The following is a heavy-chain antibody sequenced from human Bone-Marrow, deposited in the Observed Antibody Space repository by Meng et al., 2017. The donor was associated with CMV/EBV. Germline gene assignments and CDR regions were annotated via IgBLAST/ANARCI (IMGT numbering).Heavy chain of an antibody. Sequence: GESLKISCAASGFTFSSYEMNWVRQAPGKGLEWVSYISSSGSTIYYADSVKGRFTISRDNAKNSLYLQMNSLRAEDTAVYYCARVLGYCSSTSCPPSGPPHYYYYGMDVWGQGTTVTDSS. D-gene: IGHD2-2*01. CDR1: GFTFSSYE. CDR3: ARVLGYCSSTSCPPSGPPHYYYYGMDV. J-gene: IGHJ6*02. CDR2: ISSSGSTI. V-gene: IGHV3-48*03.